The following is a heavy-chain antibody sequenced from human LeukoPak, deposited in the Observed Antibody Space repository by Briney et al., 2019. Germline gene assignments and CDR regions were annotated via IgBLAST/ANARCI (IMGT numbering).Heavy chain of an antibody. CDR2: IQPDGSQG. CDR3: TRDPLYGAIDS. CDR1: GFTFGSYR. Sequence: GGSLRLSCVASGFTFGSYRMHWVRQAPGKGLDWVANIQPDGSQGLYVDSVKGRFIISRDNAKKSLYLQMNSLRAEDKAVYYCTRDPLYGAIDSWGQGTLVTVSS. D-gene: IGHD4-17*01. J-gene: IGHJ4*02. V-gene: IGHV3-7*01.